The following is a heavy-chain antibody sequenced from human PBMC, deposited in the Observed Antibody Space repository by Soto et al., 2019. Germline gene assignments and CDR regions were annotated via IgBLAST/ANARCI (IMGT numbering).Heavy chain of an antibody. CDR2: IIPIFGTA. CDR1: GGTFSSYA. J-gene: IGHJ5*02. CDR3: ARDRGPSSGYYPYWFDP. D-gene: IGHD3-22*01. V-gene: IGHV1-69*12. Sequence: QVQLVQSGAEVKKPGSSVKVSCKASGGTFSSYAITWVRQAPGQGLEWMGGIIPIFGTANYAQKFQGRVTITADESTSTADMELSSLRSEDPAVYYCARDRGPSSGYYPYWFDPWGQGTLVTVSS.